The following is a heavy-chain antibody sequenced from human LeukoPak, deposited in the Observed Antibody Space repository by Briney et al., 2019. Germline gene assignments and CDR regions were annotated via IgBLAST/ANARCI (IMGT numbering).Heavy chain of an antibody. D-gene: IGHD3-22*01. CDR2: ITSGSTYI. CDR1: GFTFSSYN. CDR3: AGSINYDPDY. J-gene: IGHJ4*02. V-gene: IGHV3-21*01. Sequence: PGGSLRLSCAASGFTFSSYNMNWVRQAPGKGLEWVSSITSGSTYIFYADSVKGRFTISRDNAKNSLYLQMNSLRVEDTAVYYCAGSINYDPDYWGQGTLVTVSS.